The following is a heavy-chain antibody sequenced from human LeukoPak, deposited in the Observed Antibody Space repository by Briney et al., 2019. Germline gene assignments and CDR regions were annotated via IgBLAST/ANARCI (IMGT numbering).Heavy chain of an antibody. CDR2: IYHSGTT. Sequence: ASETLSLTCGVSSYTISRGYHWGWIRQPPGKGLEWIGSIYHSGTTFYSPSLKGRLTMSVDTSKNEFSLKLNSVTAADTAVYYCARDPLGGNNWFDPWGQGTQVTVSS. CDR1: SYTISRGYH. CDR3: ARDPLGGNNWFDP. V-gene: IGHV4-38-2*02. D-gene: IGHD3-16*01. J-gene: IGHJ5*02.